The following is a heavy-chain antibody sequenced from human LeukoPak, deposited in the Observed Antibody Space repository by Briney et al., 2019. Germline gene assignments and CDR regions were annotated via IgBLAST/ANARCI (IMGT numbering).Heavy chain of an antibody. Sequence: VSVKVSCKASGYTFTSYGISWVRQAPGQGLEWMGWISAYNGNTNYAQKFQGRVTMTRNTSISTAYMELSSLRSEDTAVYYCARVFIVVVPAAIEDHYYYYYGMDVWGQGTTVTVSS. D-gene: IGHD2-2*01. CDR2: ISAYNGNT. CDR3: ARVFIVVVPAAIEDHYYYYYGMDV. V-gene: IGHV1-18*01. CDR1: GYTFTSYG. J-gene: IGHJ6*02.